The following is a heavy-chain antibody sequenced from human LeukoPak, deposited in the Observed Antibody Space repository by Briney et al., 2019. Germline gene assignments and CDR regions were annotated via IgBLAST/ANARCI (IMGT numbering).Heavy chain of an antibody. CDR2: ISSSSSDR. CDR1: GFTFSSYG. J-gene: IGHJ4*02. CDR3: ARASGAPPLLGFPHDY. V-gene: IGHV3-48*01. D-gene: IGHD7-27*01. Sequence: GGSLRLSCAASGFTFSSYGMNWVRQAPGKGLEWVSYISSSSSDRYYADSVKGRFTISRDNAKNSLYLQMNSLRAEDTAVYYCARASGAPPLLGFPHDYWGQGTLVTVSS.